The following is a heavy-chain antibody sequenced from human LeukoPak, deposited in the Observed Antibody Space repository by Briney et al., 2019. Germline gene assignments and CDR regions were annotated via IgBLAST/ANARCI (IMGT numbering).Heavy chain of an antibody. Sequence: GGSLRLSCAASGFTFNNYGMHWVRQAPGKGLDWGAVISYDGSKEYYADSVKGRFTISRDNSKNTVYLQMNSLRPEDTAVYSCAKVGSDVTFDYWGQGTLVTVSS. CDR3: AKVGSDVTFDY. CDR1: GFTFNNYG. V-gene: IGHV3-30*18. D-gene: IGHD2-21*02. CDR2: ISYDGSKE. J-gene: IGHJ4*02.